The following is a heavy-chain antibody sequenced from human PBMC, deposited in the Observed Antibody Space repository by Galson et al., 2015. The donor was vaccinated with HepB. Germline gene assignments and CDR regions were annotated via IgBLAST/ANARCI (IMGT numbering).Heavy chain of an antibody. D-gene: IGHD3-22*01. CDR3: ARSAYYYDSSGYPYY. Sequence: SLRLSCAASEFTFSSYAMHWVRQAPGKGLEWVAVISYDGSNKYYADSVKGRFTISRDNSKNTLYLQMNSLRAEDTAVYYCARSAYYYDSSGYPYYWGQGTLVTVSS. J-gene: IGHJ4*02. CDR1: EFTFSSYA. V-gene: IGHV3-30*04. CDR2: ISYDGSNK.